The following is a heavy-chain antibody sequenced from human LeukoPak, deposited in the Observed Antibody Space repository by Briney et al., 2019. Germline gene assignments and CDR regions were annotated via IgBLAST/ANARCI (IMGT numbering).Heavy chain of an antibody. CDR2: ISYSGST. J-gene: IGHJ4*02. CDR3: TRGNAN. CDR1: GGSINSYY. V-gene: IGHV4-59*01. Sequence: SETLSLTCTVSGGSINSYYWSWIRQPPGKGLVWIGYISYSGSTNYNPSLKSRVTISVDTSKNQFFLKLSSVTAADTALYYCTRGNANWGQGTLVTVSS.